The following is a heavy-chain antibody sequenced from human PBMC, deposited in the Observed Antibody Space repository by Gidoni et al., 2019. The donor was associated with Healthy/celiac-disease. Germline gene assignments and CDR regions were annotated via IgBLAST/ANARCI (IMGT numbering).Heavy chain of an antibody. V-gene: IGHV3-23*01. CDR2: ISGSGGST. CDR1: GFTFSSYA. J-gene: IGHJ4*02. CDR3: AKSRESED. Sequence: EVQLLESGGGLVQPGGSLSLSCAASGFTFSSYAMSWVRQAPGGLEWVSAISGSGGSTYYADSVKGRFTISRDNSKNTLYLQMNSLRAEDTAVYYCAKSRESEDWGQGTLVTVSS.